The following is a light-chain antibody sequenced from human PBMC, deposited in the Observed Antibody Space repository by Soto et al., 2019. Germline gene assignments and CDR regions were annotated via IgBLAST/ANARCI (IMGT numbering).Light chain of an antibody. CDR1: SSDIGAYNY. Sequence: QSVLTQPASVSGSPGQSITISCTGTSSDIGAYNYVSWYQQHPGKAPKLMIYDVTNRPSGVSNRFSGSKSGNTASLTISGLQAEDETDYYCSSHTSSGTRVFGTGTKLPS. CDR3: SSHTSSGTRV. J-gene: IGLJ1*01. V-gene: IGLV2-14*03. CDR2: DVT.